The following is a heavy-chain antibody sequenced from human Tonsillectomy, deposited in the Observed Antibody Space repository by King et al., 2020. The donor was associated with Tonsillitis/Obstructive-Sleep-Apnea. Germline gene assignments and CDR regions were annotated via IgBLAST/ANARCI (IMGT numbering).Heavy chain of an antibody. CDR1: GFTFNRYA. V-gene: IGHV3-33*01. CDR3: ARDPPDDSTGYFSFDY. CDR2: IWYDGCNK. J-gene: IGHJ4*02. D-gene: IGHD3-22*01. Sequence: VQLVESGGGAVQPGRSLRLSCAASGFTFNRYAMHWVRQAPGKGLEWVAVIWYDGCNKYYADSVKGRFTISRDNSKNIVYLQMNSLRAEDTAVYYCARDPPDDSTGYFSFDYWGQGTLVTVSS.